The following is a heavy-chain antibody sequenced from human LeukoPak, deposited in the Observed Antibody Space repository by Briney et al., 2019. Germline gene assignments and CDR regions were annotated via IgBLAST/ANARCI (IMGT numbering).Heavy chain of an antibody. CDR1: GFTFSSYA. J-gene: IGHJ6*02. CDR3: AREGPIHYCSGGSCYPGYYYYYGMDV. V-gene: IGHV3-30-3*01. Sequence: GGSLRLSCAASGFTFSSYAMHWVRQAPGKGLEWVAVISYDGSNKYYADSVKGRFTISRDNSKNTLYLQMNSLRAEDTAVYYCAREGPIHYCSGGSCYPGYYYYYGMDVWGQGTTDTVSS. CDR2: ISYDGSNK. D-gene: IGHD2-15*01.